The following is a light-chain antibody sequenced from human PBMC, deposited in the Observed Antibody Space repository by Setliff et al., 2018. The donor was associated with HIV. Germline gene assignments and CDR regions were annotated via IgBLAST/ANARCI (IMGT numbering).Light chain of an antibody. CDR2: EVS. Sequence: QSALTQPASVSGSPGQSITIPCTGTSSDVGGYNYVSWYQQHPGKAPKLTIYEVSNRPSGVSNRFSGSKSGDTASLTISGLQAEDEADYYCSSYTSSSTHYVFGTGTKVTVL. CDR1: SSDVGGYNY. J-gene: IGLJ1*01. CDR3: SSYTSSSTHYV. V-gene: IGLV2-14*01.